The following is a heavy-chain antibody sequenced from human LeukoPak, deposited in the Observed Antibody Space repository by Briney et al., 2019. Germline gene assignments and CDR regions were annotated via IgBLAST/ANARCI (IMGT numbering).Heavy chain of an antibody. D-gene: IGHD3-3*01. J-gene: IGHJ6*02. CDR2: TYTGGNS. CDR3: ARAAFGVLIYGLDV. CDR1: GFTVSSTH. V-gene: IGHV3-53*01. Sequence: GGSLRLSCAASGFTVSSTHMVWVRQAPGKGLEWVSVTYTGGNSYYAGSVKGRFIISRDISKNTLYLQMNSLRAEDTAVYYCARAAFGVLIYGLDVWGQGTTVTVS.